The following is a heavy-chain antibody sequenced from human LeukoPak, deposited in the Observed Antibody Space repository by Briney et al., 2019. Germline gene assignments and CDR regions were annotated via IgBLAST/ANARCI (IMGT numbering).Heavy chain of an antibody. CDR3: AGSYGSGSLSPY. CDR2: IYYSGST. CDR1: GGSISSSSYY. J-gene: IGHJ4*02. Sequence: SETLSLTCTVSGGSISSSSYYWGWIRQPPGKGLGWIGSIYYSGSTYYNPSLKSRVTISVDTSKNQFSLKLSSVTAADTAVYYCAGSYGSGSLSPYWGQGTLVTVSS. D-gene: IGHD3-10*01. V-gene: IGHV4-39*01.